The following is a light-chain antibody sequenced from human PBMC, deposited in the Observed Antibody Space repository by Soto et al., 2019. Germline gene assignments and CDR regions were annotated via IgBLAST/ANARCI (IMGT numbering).Light chain of an antibody. CDR3: CSYAGSFVV. Sequence: QSALTQPRSVSGSPGQSVTISCTGTSSDVGGYNYVSWYQQHTGKAHKLMIYDVSKRPSGVPDRFSGSKSGNTASLTISGLQADDEADYFCCSYAGSFVVFGGVNKLTVL. V-gene: IGLV2-11*01. CDR2: DVS. CDR1: SSDVGGYNY. J-gene: IGLJ2*01.